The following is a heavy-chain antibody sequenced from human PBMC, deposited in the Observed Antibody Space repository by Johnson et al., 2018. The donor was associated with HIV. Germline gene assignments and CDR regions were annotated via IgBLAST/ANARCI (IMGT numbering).Heavy chain of an antibody. Sequence: VQLVESGGGLVQPGGSLRLSCAASGFTLIGNYMSWVRQVPGKGLEWVSRIKTDGRGTNYADSVRGRFTISRDDAKNTLYLQMNSLRAEDTAVYYCVRGLDIWGQGTEVTVSS. J-gene: IGHJ3*02. CDR3: VRGLDI. CDR2: IKTDGRGT. V-gene: IGHV3-74*01. CDR1: GFTLIGNY.